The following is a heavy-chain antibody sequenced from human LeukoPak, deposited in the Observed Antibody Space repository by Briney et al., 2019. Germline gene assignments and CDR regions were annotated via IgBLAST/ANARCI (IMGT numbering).Heavy chain of an antibody. CDR1: GFTFSSYS. CDR2: ISSSSSFI. J-gene: IGHJ6*02. Sequence: GGSLRLSCAASGFTFSSYSMNWLRQAPGKGLEWVSSISSSSSFIYFAESVKGRFTISRDNAKNSLYLQMNSLRGEDTAVYYCASGRRGPYSSSWYGSYYYYGLDVWGHGTTVTVSS. D-gene: IGHD6-13*01. V-gene: IGHV3-21*06. CDR3: ASGRRGPYSSSWYGSYYYYGLDV.